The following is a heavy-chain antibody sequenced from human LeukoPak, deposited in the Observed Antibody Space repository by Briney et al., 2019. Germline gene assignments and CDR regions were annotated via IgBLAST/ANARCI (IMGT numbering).Heavy chain of an antibody. CDR1: GGSISTDY. J-gene: IGHJ4*02. CDR2: INTSGST. D-gene: IGHD5-18*01. Sequence: PSDTLSLTCTASGGSISTDYWSWIRQPAGKALERIGRINTSGSTNYNPSLRSRVTMSVDTSKNQFSLKLSSVTAADTAVYYCARTPRGYSYGSFDSWGQGTLVTVAS. CDR3: ARTPRGYSYGSFDS. V-gene: IGHV4-4*07.